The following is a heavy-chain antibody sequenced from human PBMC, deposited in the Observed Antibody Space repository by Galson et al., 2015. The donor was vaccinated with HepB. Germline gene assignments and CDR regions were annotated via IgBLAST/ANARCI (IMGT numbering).Heavy chain of an antibody. CDR1: GFAFSLHW. CDR3: VRSQYSGS. D-gene: IGHD3-10*01. J-gene: IGHJ4*02. Sequence: SLRLSCAASGFAFSLHWMSWVRQAPGKGLEWVANIKQDGNEKSYADSVKGRFTISRDNAKNSLFLHMNSLRGEDTAVYYCVRSQYSGSWGQGTLVTVSS. CDR2: IKQDGNEK. V-gene: IGHV3-7*01.